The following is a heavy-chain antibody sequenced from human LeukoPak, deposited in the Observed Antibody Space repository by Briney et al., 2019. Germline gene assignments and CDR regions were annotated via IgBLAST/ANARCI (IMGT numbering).Heavy chain of an antibody. D-gene: IGHD3-22*01. CDR2: INPNSGGT. CDR1: GYTFTGYY. CDR3: ARDSRRRPYYYDSSGYYSY. Sequence: ASVKVSCKASGYTFTGYYMHWVRQAPGQGLEWMGWINPNSGGTNYAQKFQGRVTMATDTSTSTAYMELRSLRSDDTAVYYCARDSRRRPYYYDSSGYYSYWGQGTLVTVSS. J-gene: IGHJ4*02. V-gene: IGHV1-2*02.